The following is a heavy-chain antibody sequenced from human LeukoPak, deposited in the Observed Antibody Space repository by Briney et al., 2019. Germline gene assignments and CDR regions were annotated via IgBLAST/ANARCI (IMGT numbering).Heavy chain of an antibody. CDR2: INHSGST. Sequence: SETLSLTCAAYGGSFSGYYWSWIRQPPGKGLEWIGEINHSGSTNYNPSLKSRVTISVDTSKNQFSLKLSSVTAADTAVYYCARVPLRFLSWFDPWGQGTLVTVSS. CDR1: GGSFSGYY. V-gene: IGHV4-34*01. CDR3: ARVPLRFLSWFDP. D-gene: IGHD3-3*01. J-gene: IGHJ5*02.